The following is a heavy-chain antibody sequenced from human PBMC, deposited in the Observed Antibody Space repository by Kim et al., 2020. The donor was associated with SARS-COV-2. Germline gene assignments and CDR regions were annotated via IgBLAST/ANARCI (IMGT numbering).Heavy chain of an antibody. CDR3: AKDSGRGITRFSYYYGMDV. D-gene: IGHD3-9*01. V-gene: IGHV3-9*01. CDR2: ISWNSGSI. CDR1: GFTFDDYA. Sequence: GGSLRLSCAASGFTFDDYAMHWVRQAPGKGLEWVSGISWNSGSIGYADSVKGRFTISRDNAKNSLYLQMNSLRAEDTALSYCAKDSGRGITRFSYYYGMDVWGQGTTVTVSS. J-gene: IGHJ6*02.